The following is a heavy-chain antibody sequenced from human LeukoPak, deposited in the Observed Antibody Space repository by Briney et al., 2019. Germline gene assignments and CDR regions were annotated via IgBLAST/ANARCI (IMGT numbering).Heavy chain of an antibody. D-gene: IGHD2-2*01. CDR3: ARTRSGAFDI. J-gene: IGHJ3*02. CDR1: GFTFSNYN. CDR2: ISSSGITI. V-gene: IGHV3-48*02. Sequence: GGSLRLSCAASGFTFSNYNMNGVRQAPGKGLEWISYISSSGITIYYTDSAKGRFTISRDDAKNSLYLQMNSLRDEDTAVYYCARTRSGAFDIWGQGTMVTVSS.